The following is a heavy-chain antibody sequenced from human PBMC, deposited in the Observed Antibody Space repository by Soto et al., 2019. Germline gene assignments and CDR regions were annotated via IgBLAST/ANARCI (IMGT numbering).Heavy chain of an antibody. V-gene: IGHV3-33*01. CDR2: IWYDGSNK. D-gene: IGHD1-26*01. J-gene: IGHJ6*02. CDR3: ARASRGSYSDRLYYYYYGMDV. Sequence: QVQLVESGGGVVQPGRSLRLSCAASGFTFSSYGMHWVRQAPGKGLEWVAVIWYDGSNKYYADSVKGRFTISRDNSKNTLYLQMNSLRAEDTAVYYCARASRGSYSDRLYYYYYGMDVWGQGTTVTVSS. CDR1: GFTFSSYG.